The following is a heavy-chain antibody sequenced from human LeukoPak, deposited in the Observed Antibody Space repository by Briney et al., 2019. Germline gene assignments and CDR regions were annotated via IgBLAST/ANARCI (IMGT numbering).Heavy chain of an antibody. D-gene: IGHD2-2*01. CDR1: GYTFTSYA. CDR2: INAGNGNT. J-gene: IGHJ4*02. CDR3: ARGYCGSTSCPFDY. V-gene: IGHV1-3*01. Sequence: ASVKVSCKASGYTFTSYAMHWVRQAPGQRLEWMGWINAGNGNTKYSQKLQGRVTMTTDTSTSTAYMELRSLRSDDTAVYYCARGYCGSTSCPFDYWGQGTLVTVSS.